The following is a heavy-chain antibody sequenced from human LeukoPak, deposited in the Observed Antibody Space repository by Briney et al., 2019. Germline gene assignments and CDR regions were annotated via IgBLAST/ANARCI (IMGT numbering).Heavy chain of an antibody. V-gene: IGHV3-11*03. D-gene: IGHD6-13*01. CDR3: ARLLYTSSRYLDY. CDR1: GFRFSDYY. J-gene: IGHJ4*02. CDR2: ITTSSTYT. Sequence: GGSLRLSCAASGFRFSDYYMSWIRQAPGKGLEWVSYITTSSTYTDYADSVKGRFTISRDNAENSLYLQMNSLRAEDTAVYYCARLLYTSSRYLDYGGQGTLVTVSS.